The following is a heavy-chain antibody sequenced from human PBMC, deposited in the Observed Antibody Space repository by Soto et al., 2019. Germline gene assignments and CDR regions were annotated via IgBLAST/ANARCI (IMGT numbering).Heavy chain of an antibody. J-gene: IGHJ4*02. CDR3: AKNYYFDS. Sequence: PGGSLRLSCAASGFTFNTYAMSWVRQAPGKGLERVSSISTTDATYYADSVKGHFTISRDNFKNTLYLQMNSLRVEDTAIYYCAKNYYFDSWGPGTLVTVSS. V-gene: IGHV3-23*01. CDR1: GFTFNTYA. CDR2: ISTTDAT.